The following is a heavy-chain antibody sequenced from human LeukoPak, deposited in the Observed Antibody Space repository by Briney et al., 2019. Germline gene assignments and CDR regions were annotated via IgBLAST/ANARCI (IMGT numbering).Heavy chain of an antibody. Sequence: GGSLRLSCAASGFTFSNYWMHWVRQAPGKGLVWVSRIHSDGSSTTSADAVKGRFTISRDNSKNTLYLQMSSLRAEDTAIYYCAREPIGYFDYCGQGTLVTVSS. J-gene: IGHJ4*02. V-gene: IGHV3-74*01. D-gene: IGHD3-16*01. CDR1: GFTFSNYW. CDR2: IHSDGSST. CDR3: AREPIGYFDY.